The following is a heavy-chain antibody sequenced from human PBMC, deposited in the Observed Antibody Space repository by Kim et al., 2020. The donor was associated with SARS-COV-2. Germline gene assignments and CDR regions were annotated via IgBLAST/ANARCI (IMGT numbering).Heavy chain of an antibody. CDR2: ISASSSFI. J-gene: IGHJ1*01. D-gene: IGHD3-16*01. Sequence: GGSLRFSCVASGFGFSNYRMNWVRQAPGKGLEWVSSISASSSFIHYADSVKGRFTISRDDAKNSLYLQMNSLRAEDSGFYYCARDGQDYVWEHWGQGTLVTVSS. V-gene: IGHV3-21*04. CDR1: GFGFSNYR. CDR3: ARDGQDYVWEH.